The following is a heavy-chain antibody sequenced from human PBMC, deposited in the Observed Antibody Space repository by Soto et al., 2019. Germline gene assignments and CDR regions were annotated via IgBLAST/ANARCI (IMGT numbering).Heavy chain of an antibody. J-gene: IGHJ4*02. D-gene: IGHD3-10*01. CDR1: GGSISSGNIY. V-gene: IGHV4-30-4*01. CDR2: IYYTGST. CDR3: ARVTMVRGVMADY. Sequence: QVQLQESGPGVVRPSQILSLTCTVSGGSISSGNIYWSWIRQPPGKGLEWIGYIYYTGSTYYNPSLTIRVTISVNPSKNQCSLTLTSVTAADTAIYYCARVTMVRGVMADYWGQGTLVTVSS.